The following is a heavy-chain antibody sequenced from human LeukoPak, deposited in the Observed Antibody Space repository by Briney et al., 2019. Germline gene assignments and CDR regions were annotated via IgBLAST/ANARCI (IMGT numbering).Heavy chain of an antibody. D-gene: IGHD7-27*01. J-gene: IGHJ4*02. CDR1: GYSFASYW. CDR2: IHPNDAST. Sequence: GESLQISCKVSGYSFASYWIGWVRQMSGKGLEWMAIIHPNDASTIYSPSFQGQVIISADKSISAAYLQWSTLKASDTAIYYCARHNNWGFDYWDRGTLLTVSS. CDR3: ARHNNWGFDY. V-gene: IGHV5-51*01.